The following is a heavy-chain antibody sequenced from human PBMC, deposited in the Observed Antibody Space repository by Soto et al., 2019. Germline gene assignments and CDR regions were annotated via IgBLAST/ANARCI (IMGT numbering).Heavy chain of an antibody. V-gene: IGHV4-59*11. CDR1: GGNISNHC. CDR2: IYYTGST. J-gene: IGHJ4*02. CDR3: ARGACSGGSCYSWNQYFDY. D-gene: IGHD2-15*01. Sequence: PSETLSLTCTVSGGNISNHCLSWIRPTPGKGLELIGYIYYTGSTNYNPSLKSRVTISVDMSKNQFYLTLSSVTTADTAVYYCARGACSGGSCYSWNQYFDYWGQGTLVTVSS.